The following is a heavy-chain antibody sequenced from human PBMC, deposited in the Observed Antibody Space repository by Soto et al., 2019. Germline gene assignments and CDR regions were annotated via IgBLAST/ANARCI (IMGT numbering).Heavy chain of an antibody. Sequence: GGSLRLSCTGSGFTFGDYAMNWVRQAPGKGLEWVGFIRSKAYGGTPEYAASVKGRFTISRDDSTSIAYLQMNSLKTEDTAVYYCTRSGTAAPNHYLDYWGQGTRVTVSS. V-gene: IGHV3-49*04. J-gene: IGHJ4*02. CDR3: TRSGTAAPNHYLDY. CDR2: IRSKAYGGTP. CDR1: GFTFGDYA. D-gene: IGHD1-1*01.